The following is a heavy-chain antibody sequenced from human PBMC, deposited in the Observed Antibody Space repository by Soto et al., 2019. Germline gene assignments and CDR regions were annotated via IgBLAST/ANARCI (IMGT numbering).Heavy chain of an antibody. CDR2: IYHRGNT. CDR3: ARLTCSNTRCLKLNGFDI. V-gene: IGHV4-4*02. D-gene: IGHD3-3*01. J-gene: IGHJ3*02. CDR1: GATISSSNW. Sequence: SETLSLTCAVSGATISSSNWLSWVRQPPGKGLEWIGEIYHRGNTDYNPSLKSRVTISVDKSKNQFSLKLTSVTAADTAVYYCARLTCSNTRCLKLNGFDIWGQGTMVTVSS.